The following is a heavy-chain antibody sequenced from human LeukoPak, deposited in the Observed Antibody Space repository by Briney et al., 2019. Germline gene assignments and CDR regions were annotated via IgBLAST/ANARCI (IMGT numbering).Heavy chain of an antibody. D-gene: IGHD1-26*01. J-gene: IGHJ4*02. CDR2: IYAYNGNT. V-gene: IGHV1-18*01. CDR3: ARVFVGILGFDY. Sequence: ASVTVSCKASGYTFTSYGISWVRQAPGQGLEWMGWIYAYNGNTNYAQKLQGRVTMTTDTSTSTAYMELRSLRSDDTAVYYCARVFVGILGFDYWGQGTLFTVSS. CDR1: GYTFTSYG.